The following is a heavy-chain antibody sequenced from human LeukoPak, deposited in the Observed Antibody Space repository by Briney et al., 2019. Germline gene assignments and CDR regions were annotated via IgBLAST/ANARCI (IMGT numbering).Heavy chain of an antibody. Sequence: VSVKVSCKASGYTFTGYYMHWVRQAPGQGLEWMGWINPNSGGTNYAQKFQGWVTMTRDTSISTAYMELSRLRSDDTAVYYCARGPSPEQWLVHEFDYWGQGTLVTVSS. CDR3: ARGPSPEQWLVHEFDY. D-gene: IGHD6-19*01. CDR1: GYTFTGYY. J-gene: IGHJ4*02. V-gene: IGHV1-2*04. CDR2: INPNSGGT.